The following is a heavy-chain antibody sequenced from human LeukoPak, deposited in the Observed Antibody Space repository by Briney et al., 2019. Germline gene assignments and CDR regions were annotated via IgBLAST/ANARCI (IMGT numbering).Heavy chain of an antibody. CDR3: ARVNPLWFGDN. V-gene: IGHV3-33*01. J-gene: IGHJ4*02. Sequence: GGSLRLSCAASGFTFSSYGMHWVRQAPGKGLEWVAVIWYDGSNKYYADSVKGRFTISRDNAKNPLYLQMNSLRAEDTAVYYCARVNPLWFGDNWGQGTLVTVSS. CDR1: GFTFSSYG. CDR2: IWYDGSNK. D-gene: IGHD3-10*01.